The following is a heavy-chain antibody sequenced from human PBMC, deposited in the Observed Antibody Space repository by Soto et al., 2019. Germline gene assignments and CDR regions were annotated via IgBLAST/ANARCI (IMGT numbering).Heavy chain of an antibody. CDR2: IYYSGST. Sequence: SSETLSLTCTVSGGSISSYYWSWIRQPPGKGLEWIGYIYYSGSTNYNPSLKSRVTISVDTSKNQFSLKLSSVTAADTAVYYCARGRFYGDYENYYYYGTDVWGQGTTVTVSS. CDR1: GGSISSYY. J-gene: IGHJ6*02. CDR3: ARGRFYGDYENYYYYGTDV. D-gene: IGHD4-17*01. V-gene: IGHV4-59*01.